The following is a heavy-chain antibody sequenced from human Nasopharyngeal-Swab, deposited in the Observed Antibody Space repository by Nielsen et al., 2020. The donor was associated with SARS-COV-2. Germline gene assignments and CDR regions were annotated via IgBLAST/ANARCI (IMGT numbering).Heavy chain of an antibody. CDR3: ARAILNLGRGDYMDV. V-gene: IGHV4-61*02. Sequence: RQAPGKGLEWIGRLYTSGTTNYNPSLKSRVTISVDTSKDQFSLKLSSVTAADTAVYYCARAILNLGRGDYMDVWGKGTTVPSP. D-gene: IGHD1-1*01. CDR2: LYTSGTT. J-gene: IGHJ6*03.